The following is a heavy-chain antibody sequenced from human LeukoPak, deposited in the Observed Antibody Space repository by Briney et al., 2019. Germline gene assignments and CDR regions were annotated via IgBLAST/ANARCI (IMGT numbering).Heavy chain of an antibody. CDR2: IREDGSEK. CDR1: GFMLSNYW. V-gene: IGHV3-7*02. Sequence: GGSLRLSCAASGFMLSNYWMSWVRQAPGKGLEWVANIREDGSEKYYMDSVKGRFTISRDNARNSLYLQMNSLRAVDTAVYYCARTADYGDYAYFDYWGQGTLVTVSS. CDR3: ARTADYGDYAYFDY. D-gene: IGHD4-17*01. J-gene: IGHJ4*02.